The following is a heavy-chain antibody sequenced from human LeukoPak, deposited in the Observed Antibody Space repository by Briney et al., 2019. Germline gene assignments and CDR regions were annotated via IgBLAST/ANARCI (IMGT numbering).Heavy chain of an antibody. CDR3: ARDYIAVAGSYFDY. J-gene: IGHJ4*02. V-gene: IGHV3-33*01. CDR2: IWYDGSNK. CDR1: GFTLSSYG. Sequence: GGSLRLSCAASGFTLSSYGMHWVRQAPGKGLEWVAVIWYDGSNKYYADSAKGRFTISRDNSKNTLYLQMNSLRAEDTAVYYCARDYIAVAGSYFDYWGQGTLVTVSS. D-gene: IGHD6-19*01.